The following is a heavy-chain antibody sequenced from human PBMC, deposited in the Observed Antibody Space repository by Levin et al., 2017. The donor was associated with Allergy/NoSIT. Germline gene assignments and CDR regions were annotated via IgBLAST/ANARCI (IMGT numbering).Heavy chain of an antibody. Sequence: PGGSLRLSCAASGFTVSSNYMSWVRQAPGKGLEWVSVIYSGGSTYYADSVKGRFTISRDNSKNTLYLKMNSLRAEDTAVYYCARDRIQLWPYYDYYGMDVWGQGTTVTVSS. J-gene: IGHJ6*02. D-gene: IGHD5-18*01. CDR2: IYSGGST. CDR3: ARDRIQLWPYYDYYGMDV. V-gene: IGHV3-66*01. CDR1: GFTVSSNY.